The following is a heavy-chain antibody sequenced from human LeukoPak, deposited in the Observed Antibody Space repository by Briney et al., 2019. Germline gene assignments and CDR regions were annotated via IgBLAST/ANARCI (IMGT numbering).Heavy chain of an antibody. Sequence: GGSLRLSCLASGFTFSTYAMHWVRQARGKGLEYVSAISSNGNNAYYADSVKGRFIISRDNSKNTVYLQMSSLRREDTAVYYCVRFSSLHTDDWGQGTLVTVSS. CDR1: GFTFSTYA. D-gene: IGHD3-10*01. CDR2: ISSNGNNA. CDR3: VRFSSLHTDD. J-gene: IGHJ4*02. V-gene: IGHV3-64D*06.